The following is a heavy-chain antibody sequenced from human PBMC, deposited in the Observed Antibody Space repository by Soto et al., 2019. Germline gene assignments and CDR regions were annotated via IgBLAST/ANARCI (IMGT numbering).Heavy chain of an antibody. J-gene: IGHJ3*02. Sequence: GGSLRLSCAASGFTLSSYSMNWVRQAPGKGLEYVSYISSSSSTIYYADSVKGRFTISRDNAKNSLYLQMNSLRAEDTAVYYCAGGGAYYYDSSGYPSDAFDIWGQGTMVTVSS. D-gene: IGHD3-22*01. V-gene: IGHV3-48*01. CDR1: GFTLSSYS. CDR3: AGGGAYYYDSSGYPSDAFDI. CDR2: ISSSSSTI.